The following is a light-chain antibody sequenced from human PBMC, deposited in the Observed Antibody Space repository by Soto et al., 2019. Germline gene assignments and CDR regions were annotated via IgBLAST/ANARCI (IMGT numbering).Light chain of an antibody. V-gene: IGKV1-5*03. CDR3: QQYESYWT. J-gene: IGKJ1*01. Sequence: DIQMTQSPSTLSASVGDRVTITCRASQTITNWLAWYQQKPGKAPKVLIYKTSSLESGVPSRFSGSGSGTEFTLTINGLQPDDLATYYCQQYESYWTFGQGTKVEIK. CDR2: KTS. CDR1: QTITNW.